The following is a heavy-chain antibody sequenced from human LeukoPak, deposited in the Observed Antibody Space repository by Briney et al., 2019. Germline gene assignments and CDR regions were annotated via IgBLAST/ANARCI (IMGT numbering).Heavy chain of an antibody. D-gene: IGHD2-15*01. CDR3: AGIVLREAAQFDS. CDR2: IHKSGRT. CDR1: SGSISSTSYY. V-gene: IGHV4-31*03. J-gene: IGHJ4*02. Sequence: PSETLSLTCTVSSGSISSTSYYWGWIRQHPGKGLEWIGYIHKSGRTYYNLSLKSRVTISVDTSQSHFSLKLSSVTAADTAVYYCAGIVLREAAQFDSWGLGTLVTVSS.